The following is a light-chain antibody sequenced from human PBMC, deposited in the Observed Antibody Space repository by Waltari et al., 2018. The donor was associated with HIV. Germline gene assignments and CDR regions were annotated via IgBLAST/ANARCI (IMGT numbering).Light chain of an antibody. J-gene: IGLJ3*02. CDR1: SSNIGSKY. Sequence: QSVLTQPPSASGTPGQRVTISCSGGSSNIGSKYVYWYQQLPGTAPKLLMYRNNQRPSGVPDRFSGSKSGTSASLAISGLRSEDEADHFCATWDDSLSGWVFGGGTNLTVL. V-gene: IGLV1-47*01. CDR2: RNN. CDR3: ATWDDSLSGWV.